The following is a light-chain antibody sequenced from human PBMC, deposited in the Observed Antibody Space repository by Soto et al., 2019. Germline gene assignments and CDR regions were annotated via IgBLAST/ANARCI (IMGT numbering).Light chain of an antibody. CDR2: GAS. V-gene: IGKV3-20*01. CDR1: QSVSSY. Sequence: EIVLTQSPATLSLSPGKRSTLSCRASQSVSSYLAWYQQKPGQAPRLLISGASGRATGTPDRFSGSASGTDFTLTISRLEPEDFAVYYRQQYGSSPLTFGGGTKVDIK. CDR3: QQYGSSPLT. J-gene: IGKJ4*01.